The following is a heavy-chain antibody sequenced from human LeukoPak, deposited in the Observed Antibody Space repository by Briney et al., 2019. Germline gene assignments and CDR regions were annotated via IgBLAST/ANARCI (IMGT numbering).Heavy chain of an antibody. CDR2: IYTSGST. V-gene: IGHV4-61*02. Sequence: PSETLSLTCTVSGGSISSSSYYWSWIRQPAGKGLEWIGRIYTSGSTNYNPSLKSRVTISVDTSKNQFSLKLSSVTAADTAVYYCAREGEEPRLIDFWSGYNAFDIWGQGTMVTVSS. CDR1: GGSISSSSYY. J-gene: IGHJ3*02. D-gene: IGHD3-3*01. CDR3: AREGEEPRLIDFWSGYNAFDI.